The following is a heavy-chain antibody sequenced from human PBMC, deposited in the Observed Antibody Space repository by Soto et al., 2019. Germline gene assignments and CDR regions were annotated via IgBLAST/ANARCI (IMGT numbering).Heavy chain of an antibody. Sequence: QVQLVQSGAEVKKTGSSVKVSCKASGDTISSYVVSWVRQAPGQGLEWMGGIIPILGIRNYAQKFQDKVTITADESTSTAYMELSSLKSEDTAVYYCARDPGGYCSGSSCYDWGQGTLVIVSS. CDR1: GDTISSYV. CDR3: ARDPGGYCSGSSCYD. CDR2: IIPILGIR. J-gene: IGHJ4*02. D-gene: IGHD2-15*01. V-gene: IGHV1-69*04.